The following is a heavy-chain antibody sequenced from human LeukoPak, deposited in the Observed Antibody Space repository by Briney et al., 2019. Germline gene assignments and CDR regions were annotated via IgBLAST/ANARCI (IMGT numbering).Heavy chain of an antibody. Sequence: ASVKVSCKASGYSFTSNVISWVRQAPGQGLEWMGWISAYNGNTNYAQKLQGRVTMTTDTSTSTAYMELRSLRAEDTAVYYCARDHWGPFDYWGQGTLVTVSS. CDR3: ARDHWGPFDY. CDR1: GYSFTSNV. J-gene: IGHJ4*02. CDR2: ISAYNGNT. D-gene: IGHD3-16*01. V-gene: IGHV1-18*01.